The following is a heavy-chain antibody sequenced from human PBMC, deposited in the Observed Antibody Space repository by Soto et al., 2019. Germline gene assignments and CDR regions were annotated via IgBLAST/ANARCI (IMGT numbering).Heavy chain of an antibody. CDR1: GYTFTSYG. V-gene: IGHV1-18*01. CDR2: ISAYNGNT. CDR3: AREVHVATVTTYAFDM. J-gene: IGHJ3*02. D-gene: IGHD4-17*01. Sequence: ASVKVSCKASGYTFTSYGISWVRQAPGQGLEWMGWISAYNGNTNYAQKLQGRVTMTTDTSTSTAYMELRSLRSDDTAVYYCAREVHVATVTTYAFDMWGQGTMVTVSS.